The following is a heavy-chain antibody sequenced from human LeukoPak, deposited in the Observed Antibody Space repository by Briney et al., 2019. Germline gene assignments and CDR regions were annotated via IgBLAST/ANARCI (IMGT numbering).Heavy chain of an antibody. J-gene: IGHJ4*02. CDR1: GFTSRNFW. V-gene: IGHV3-7*04. CDR2: IHTEGNEK. CDR3: ARGDDFSGDH. Sequence: PGGSVRLSCAASGFTSRNFWMSWVRQAPGRGREWVANIHTEGNEKYHVESVKDRFTISRDNAKNSLFLQMNGLRVEDTAVYYCARGDDFSGDHWGQGTLVTVSS. D-gene: IGHD1-1*01.